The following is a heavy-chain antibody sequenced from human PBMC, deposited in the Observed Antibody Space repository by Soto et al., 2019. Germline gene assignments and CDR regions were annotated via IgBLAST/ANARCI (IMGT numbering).Heavy chain of an antibody. V-gene: IGHV1-18*01. Sequence: QVQLVQSGAEVKKPGASVKVSCKASGYTFTSYGISWVRQAPGQGLEWMGWISAYNGNTNYAQKLQGRVTMTTDTSTSTAYMELRSLRSDDTAVYYCARASGYYDSSGYQTAEQDDCWGQGTLVTVSS. CDR2: ISAYNGNT. CDR3: ARASGYYDSSGYQTAEQDDC. D-gene: IGHD3-22*01. CDR1: GYTFTSYG. J-gene: IGHJ4*02.